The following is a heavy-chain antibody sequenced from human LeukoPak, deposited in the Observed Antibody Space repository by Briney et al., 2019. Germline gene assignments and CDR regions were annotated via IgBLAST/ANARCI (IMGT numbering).Heavy chain of an antibody. CDR2: ISGGGGST. J-gene: IGHJ4*02. CDR1: GFTFSSYA. D-gene: IGHD3-22*01. V-gene: IGHV3-23*01. CDR3: AKALDYYDSSAYFDY. Sequence: GGSLRLSCAASGFTFSSYAMSWVRQAPGKGLEWVSAISGGGGSTYYADSVKGRLTISRDNSKNTLYLQMNSLRAEDTAVYHCAKALDYYDSSAYFDYWGQGTLVTVSS.